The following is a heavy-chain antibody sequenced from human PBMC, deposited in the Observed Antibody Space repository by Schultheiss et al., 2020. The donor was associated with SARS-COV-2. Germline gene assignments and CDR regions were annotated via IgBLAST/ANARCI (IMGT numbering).Heavy chain of an antibody. Sequence: GESLKISCAASGFTFSSFTMNWVRQAPGKGLEWVGRIKSKTDGGTTDYAAPVKGRFTISRDDSKNTLYLQMNSLKTEDTAVYYCTTLRYCGGDCYKANWGQGTLVTVSS. J-gene: IGHJ4*02. D-gene: IGHD2-21*02. CDR2: IKSKTDGGTT. V-gene: IGHV3-15*07. CDR1: GFTFSSFT. CDR3: TTLRYCGGDCYKAN.